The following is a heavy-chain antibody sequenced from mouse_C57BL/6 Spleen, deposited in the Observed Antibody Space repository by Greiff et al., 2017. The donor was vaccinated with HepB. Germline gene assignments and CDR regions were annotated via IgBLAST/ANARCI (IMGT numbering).Heavy chain of an antibody. V-gene: IGHV5-17*01. CDR2: ISSGSSTI. CDR3: ARTTVVAPYYAMDY. CDR1: GFTFSDYG. Sequence: EVQLVESGGGLVKPGGSLKLSCAASGFTFSDYGMHWVRQAPEKGLEWVAYISSGSSTIYYADTVKGRFTISRDNAKNTLFLQMTSLRSEDTAMYYCARTTVVAPYYAMDYWGQGTSVTVSS. J-gene: IGHJ4*01. D-gene: IGHD1-1*01.